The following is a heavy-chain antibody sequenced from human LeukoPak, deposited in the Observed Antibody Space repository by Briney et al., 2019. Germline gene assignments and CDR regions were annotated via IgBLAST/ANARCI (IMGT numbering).Heavy chain of an antibody. V-gene: IGHV1-18*04. Sequence: ASVKVSCKASGYTFTSYGISWVRQAPGQGLEWMGWISAYNGNTNYAQKLQGRVTMTTDTPTSTAYMELRSLRSDDTAVYYCAREGTYYDILTGYPLAGVRSYYFDYWGQGTLVTVSS. CDR2: ISAYNGNT. CDR1: GYTFTSYG. CDR3: AREGTYYDILTGYPLAGVRSYYFDY. J-gene: IGHJ4*02. D-gene: IGHD3-9*01.